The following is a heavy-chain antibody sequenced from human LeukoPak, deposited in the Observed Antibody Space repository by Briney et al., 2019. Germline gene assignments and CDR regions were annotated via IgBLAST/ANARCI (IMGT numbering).Heavy chain of an antibody. J-gene: IGHJ4*02. CDR2: IHPNSGGT. CDR3: ARDSEIRPFDY. CDR1: GYTFTGYY. V-gene: IGHV1-2*02. Sequence: GASVKVSCKASGYTFTGYYIHWVRQAPGGGLEWMGWIHPNSGGTNYAQKFQGRVTVTRDTSISTAYMELSRLRSDDTAVYYCARDSEIRPFDYWGQGTLVTVSS.